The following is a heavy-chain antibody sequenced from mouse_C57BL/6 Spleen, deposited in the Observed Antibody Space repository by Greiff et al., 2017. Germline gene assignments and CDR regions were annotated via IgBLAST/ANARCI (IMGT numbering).Heavy chain of an antibody. J-gene: IGHJ3*01. CDR3: ARDYDRGSWFAY. CDR2: IRNNANGYTT. Sequence: EVMLVESGGGLVQPGGSLSLSCAASGFTFTDYYMSWVRQPPGKALEWLGFIRNNANGYTTEYSASVKGRFTISRDTSQSILYLQMNALRAEDSATYYCARDYDRGSWFAYWGQGTLVTVSA. D-gene: IGHD2-3*01. CDR1: GFTFTDYY. V-gene: IGHV7-3*01.